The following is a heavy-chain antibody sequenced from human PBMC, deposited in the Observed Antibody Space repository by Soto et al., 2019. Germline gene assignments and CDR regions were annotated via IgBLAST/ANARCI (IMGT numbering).Heavy chain of an antibody. D-gene: IGHD2-21*01. CDR3: ARAVAPYFVTWFDP. CDR2: ISPTGST. CDR1: GGSITSGNSYS. J-gene: IGHJ5*02. V-gene: IGHV4-30-2*01. Sequence: QLQLQESGSGLVKPSQTLSLTCAVSGGSITSGNSYSWSWIRQPPGKGLEWIGSISPTGSTSYNPSLKCRLTMSVDKSKNQFSLRLSSVTAADMAVYYCARAVAPYFVTWFDPWGQVILVTVSS.